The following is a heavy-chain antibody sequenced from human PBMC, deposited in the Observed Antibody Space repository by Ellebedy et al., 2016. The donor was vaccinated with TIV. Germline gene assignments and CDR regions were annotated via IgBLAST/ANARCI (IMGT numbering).Heavy chain of an antibody. V-gene: IGHV3-7*04. D-gene: IGHD2-2*01. CDR2: IKYDEIEK. J-gene: IGHJ3*02. CDR3: ARDTVTVPAGDAFDM. Sequence: GESLKISCAASGFTFSNFWMGWIRQAPGKGLEYVAHIKYDEIEKYHANSVKGRFTISRDNDRNSVYLQMNSLRVDETAVYYCARDTVTVPAGDAFDMWGQGTVVTVSS. CDR1: GFTFSNFW.